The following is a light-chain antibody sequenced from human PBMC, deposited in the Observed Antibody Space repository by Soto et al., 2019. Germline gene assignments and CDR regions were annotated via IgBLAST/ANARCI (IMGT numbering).Light chain of an antibody. CDR3: QQYDNLLIT. V-gene: IGKV1-33*01. Sequence: DIQMTQSPSSLSASVGDRVTITRQASQDISNYLNWYQQKPGKAPKLLIYDASNLETGVPSRFSGSGSGTDFTFTISRLQPEDISTYYCQQYDNLLITFGQGTRLEIK. CDR1: QDISNY. CDR2: DAS. J-gene: IGKJ5*01.